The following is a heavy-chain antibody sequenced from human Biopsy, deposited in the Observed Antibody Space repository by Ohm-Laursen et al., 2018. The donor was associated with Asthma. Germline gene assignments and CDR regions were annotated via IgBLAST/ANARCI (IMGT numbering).Heavy chain of an antibody. D-gene: IGHD3-22*01. CDR1: GDSITSGGRC. Sequence: TLSLICTVSGDSITSGGRCWNWIRQHPGKGLERIEHIHHSGTSYFNPSLKSRVSFSRDTSNNQFSLRLSSVTAADTAMHYCARIPRRSGSYFVDYWGQGTLVTVSS. CDR3: ARIPRRSGSYFVDY. V-gene: IGHV4-31*03. CDR2: IHHSGTS. J-gene: IGHJ4*02.